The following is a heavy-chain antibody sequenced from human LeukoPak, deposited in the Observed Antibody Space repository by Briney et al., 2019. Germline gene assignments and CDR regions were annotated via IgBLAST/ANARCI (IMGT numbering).Heavy chain of an antibody. CDR3: TWMATIFTVDY. CDR1: GFAFRNYG. Sequence: GGSLRLSCSTSGFAFRNYGMHWVRQAPGKGLEWVGRIRNDRITDYAAPVQGRFSISRDNSKNTFYLQMNSLRTEDTGMYFCTWMATIFTVDYWGQGTLVTVSS. D-gene: IGHD5-12*01. J-gene: IGHJ4*02. V-gene: IGHV3-15*01. CDR2: IRNDRIT.